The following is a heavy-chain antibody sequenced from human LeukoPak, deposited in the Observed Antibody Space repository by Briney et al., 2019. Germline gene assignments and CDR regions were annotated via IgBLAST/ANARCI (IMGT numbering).Heavy chain of an antibody. CDR3: AKGAREAFYDFWSGSSHFDY. J-gene: IGHJ4*02. V-gene: IGHV3-23*01. CDR2: ISGRGGST. CDR1: GFTFSSYA. Sequence: PGGSLRLSCAASGFTFSSYAMSWVRQAPGKGLEWVSAISGRGGSTYFADSVKGRFTVPRDNSKNTLYLQMNSLRAEDTALYYCAKGAREAFYDFWSGSSHFDYWGQGTLVTVSS. D-gene: IGHD3-3*01.